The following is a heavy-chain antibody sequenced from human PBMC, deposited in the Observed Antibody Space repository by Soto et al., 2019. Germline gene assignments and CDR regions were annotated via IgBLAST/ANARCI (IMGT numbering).Heavy chain of an antibody. J-gene: IGHJ5*02. CDR3: ARLKGAFFITTYNWFDP. Sequence: TSETLSLTCTVSGDSISSSSYYWGWIRQPPGKGLEWIGDIYYSGTTHYNPSLKSRVTISIDTSKNQFSLHLRSVTAADTAVYYXARLKGAFFITTYNWFDPWGQGTPVTSPQ. CDR2: IYYSGTT. D-gene: IGHD3-22*01. V-gene: IGHV4-39*01. CDR1: GDSISSSSYY.